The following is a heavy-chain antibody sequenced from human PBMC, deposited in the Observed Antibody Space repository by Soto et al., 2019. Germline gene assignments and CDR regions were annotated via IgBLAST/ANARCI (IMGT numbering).Heavy chain of an antibody. CDR3: ARDLTSSHRTQYGMDV. CDR1: GYTFTGYY. J-gene: IGHJ6*02. Sequence: QVQLVQSGAEVKKPGSSVKVSCKASGYTFTGYYMHWVRQAPGQGLEWMGWINPNSGGTNYAQKFQGWVTMTRDTSISTAYMELSRLRSDDTAVYYCARDLTSSHRTQYGMDVWGQGTTVTVSS. CDR2: INPNSGGT. V-gene: IGHV1-2*04. D-gene: IGHD6-13*01.